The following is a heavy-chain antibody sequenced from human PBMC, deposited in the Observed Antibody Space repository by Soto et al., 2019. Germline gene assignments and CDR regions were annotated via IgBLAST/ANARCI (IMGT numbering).Heavy chain of an antibody. CDR2: IYHSGST. D-gene: IGHD3-16*01. J-gene: IGHJ4*02. CDR3: ARPMGGYFDY. V-gene: IGHV4-31*03. Sequence: PSETLSLTCTVSGDSISSFGNYWSWIRQYPGKGLEWIGYIYHSGSTYYNQSLKSRVSLTVDPSRNQFSLNLNSVTAAVTAVYYCARPMGGYFDYWGPGTLVTVSS. CDR1: GDSISSFGNY.